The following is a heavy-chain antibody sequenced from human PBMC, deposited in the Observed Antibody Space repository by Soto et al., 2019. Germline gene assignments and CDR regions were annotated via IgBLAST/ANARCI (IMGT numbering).Heavy chain of an antibody. CDR2: IIPIFGTA. D-gene: IGHD5-18*01. CDR1: RGTFIGYD. CDR3: ARGDTAMVRFLPGNDYYGMDV. Sequence: SVRVSCKASRGTFIGYDISWVRHAPVQGVEWMGGIIPIFGTANYAQKFQGRVTITADESTSTAYMELSSLRSEDTAVYYCARGDTAMVRFLPGNDYYGMDVWGQGTKVTVSS. V-gene: IGHV1-69*13. J-gene: IGHJ6*02.